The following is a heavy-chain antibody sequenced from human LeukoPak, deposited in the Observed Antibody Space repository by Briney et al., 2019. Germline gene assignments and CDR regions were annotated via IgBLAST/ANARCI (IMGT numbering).Heavy chain of an antibody. V-gene: IGHV4-30-4*01. CDR2: IYYSGST. D-gene: IGHD6-19*01. CDR3: ARGVGYSSGWYDY. Sequence: SQTLSLTCTVSGGSISSGDYYWSWIRQPPGKGLEWIGYIYYSGSTYYNPSLKSRVTISVDTSKNQFSLKLSSVTAADTAVYYCARGVGYSSGWYDYWGQGTLVTVSS. CDR1: GGSISSGDYY. J-gene: IGHJ4*02.